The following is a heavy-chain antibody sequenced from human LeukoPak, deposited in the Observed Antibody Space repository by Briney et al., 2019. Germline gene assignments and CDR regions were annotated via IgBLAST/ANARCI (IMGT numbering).Heavy chain of an antibody. CDR2: IYGDGST. V-gene: IGHV3-53*01. CDR1: GFTVSTNY. Sequence: GGSLRLSCAASGFTVSTNYMSWFRQAPGKGLEWVSVIYGDGSTYYADSVKGRFTISRDNAKNSLYLQMDSLRAEDTAVYYCARDRYDILTGHHFDYWGQGTLVTVSS. J-gene: IGHJ4*02. CDR3: ARDRYDILTGHHFDY. D-gene: IGHD3-9*01.